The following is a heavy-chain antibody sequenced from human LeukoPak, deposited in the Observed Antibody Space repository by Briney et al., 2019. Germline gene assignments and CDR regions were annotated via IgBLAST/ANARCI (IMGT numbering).Heavy chain of an antibody. CDR2: FDPEDGET. D-gene: IGHD3-16*01. Sequence: ASVKVSCKVSGYTLTELSMHWVRQAPGKGLEWMGGFDPEDGETIYAQKFQGRVTMTEDTSTDTAYMELSSLRSEDTAVYYCAKALEAWGHDAFDIWGQGTMVTVSS. V-gene: IGHV1-24*01. CDR1: GYTLTELS. J-gene: IGHJ3*02. CDR3: AKALEAWGHDAFDI.